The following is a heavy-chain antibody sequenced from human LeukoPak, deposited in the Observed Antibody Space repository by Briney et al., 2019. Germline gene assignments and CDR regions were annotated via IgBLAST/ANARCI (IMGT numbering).Heavy chain of an antibody. J-gene: IGHJ5*02. Sequence: GESLKISCRGSGYSFTSYWIGWVRQAPGQGLEWMGWINPNSGGTNYAQKFQGRVTMTRDTSISTAYMELSRLRSDDTAVYYCARVRTLRTTVTTFDPWGQGTLVTVSS. D-gene: IGHD4-17*01. V-gene: IGHV1-2*02. CDR3: ARVRTLRTTVTTFDP. CDR1: GYSFTSYW. CDR2: INPNSGGT.